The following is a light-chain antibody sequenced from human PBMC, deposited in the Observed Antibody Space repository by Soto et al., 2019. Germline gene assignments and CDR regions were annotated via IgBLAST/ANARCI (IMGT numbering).Light chain of an antibody. CDR3: QQSYSPPPVT. CDR1: QSINRF. CDR2: AAA. J-gene: IGKJ5*01. Sequence: IEMTQSPSSLSASVGDRVTITCRASQSINRFLNWHQQKPGKAPKLLIYAAASLQSGVPSRFSGSGSGTDFTLTISSLQPEDFATYYCQQSYSPPPVTFGQGTRLEIK. V-gene: IGKV1-39*01.